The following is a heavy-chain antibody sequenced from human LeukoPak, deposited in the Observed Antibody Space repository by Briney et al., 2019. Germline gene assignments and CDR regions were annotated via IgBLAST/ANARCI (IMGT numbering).Heavy chain of an antibody. CDR2: VNPSGGSA. J-gene: IGHJ4*02. CDR1: GHTFSTYY. CDR3: ARDPNSSSWPYYFDY. Sequence: ASVKVSCKASGHTFSTYYMHWVRQAPGQGLEWMGVVNPSGGSAIDAQKYQGRVTMTRDTSTSTVYMELSSLRSEDTAVYYCARDPNSSSWPYYFDYWGQGTLVTVSS. V-gene: IGHV1-46*01. D-gene: IGHD6-13*01.